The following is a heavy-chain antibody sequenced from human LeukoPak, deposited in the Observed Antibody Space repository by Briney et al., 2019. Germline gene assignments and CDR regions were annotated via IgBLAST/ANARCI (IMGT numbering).Heavy chain of an antibody. CDR3: ARNEISGYFDI. D-gene: IGHD3-22*01. CDR2: MYNSGSI. V-gene: IGHV4-39*01. J-gene: IGHJ3*02. Sequence: PSETLSLTCTVSGGSISSSTHYWGWIRQSPGKGLEWIGSMYNSGSISYNPSLRSRVTITVDTSKNQFSLNFNSVTAADTALYFCARNEISGYFDIWGQGTMVTVSS. CDR1: GGSISSSTHY.